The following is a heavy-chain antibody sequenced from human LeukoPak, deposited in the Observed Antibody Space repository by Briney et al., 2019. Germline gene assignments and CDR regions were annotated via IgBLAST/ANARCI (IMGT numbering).Heavy chain of an antibody. CDR1: GGSISSGSYY. CDR3: ARDSYIVEMATIKVKQSYYYYYMDV. J-gene: IGHJ6*03. Sequence: SETLSLTCTVSGGSISSGSYYWSWIRQPAGKGLEWIGRIYTSGSTNYNPSLKSRVTISVDTSKNQFSLKLSSVTAADTAVYYCARDSYIVEMATIKVKQSYYYYYMDVWGKGTTVTVSS. V-gene: IGHV4-61*02. D-gene: IGHD5-24*01. CDR2: IYTSGST.